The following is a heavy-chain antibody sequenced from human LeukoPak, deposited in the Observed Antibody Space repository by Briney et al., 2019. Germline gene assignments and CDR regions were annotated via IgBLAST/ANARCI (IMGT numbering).Heavy chain of an antibody. V-gene: IGHV1-2*02. CDR2: INPNSGAT. J-gene: IGHJ4*02. Sequence: ASVMVSCKASGYTLTDYYIHWVRQAPGQGLEWMGWINPNSGATNYAQKFQGRVTMTRDTTITTAYMELSRLTSDDTAVYYCAKDLVSTIGDFDYWGQGTLVTVSS. CDR3: AKDLVSTIGDFDY. CDR1: GYTLTDYY. D-gene: IGHD5/OR15-5a*01.